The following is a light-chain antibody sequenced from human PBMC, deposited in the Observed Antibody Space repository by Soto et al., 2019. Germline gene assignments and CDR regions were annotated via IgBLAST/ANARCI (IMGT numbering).Light chain of an antibody. J-gene: IGLJ2*01. CDR1: SSNIGSNT. V-gene: IGLV1-44*01. CDR2: SDN. Sequence: QSVLTQPPSASGTPGQRVTISCSGSSSNIGSNTVNWYQELPGTAPKLLIYSDNQRPSGVPDRFSGSKSGTSASLAISGLQSEYEAEYYCAAWDDSLNVVIFAGGTKLTVL. CDR3: AAWDDSLNVVI.